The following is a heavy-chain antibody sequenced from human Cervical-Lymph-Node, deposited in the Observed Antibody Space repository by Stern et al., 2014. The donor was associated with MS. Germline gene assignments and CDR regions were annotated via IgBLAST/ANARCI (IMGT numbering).Heavy chain of an antibody. CDR3: ARGNWNYEGMGY. Sequence: QVQLVESGGGVVQPGRSLRLSCAASGFTFSNYGMHWVRQAPGKGLVWLAVIWYDGNKKYYADSVKGRFTISRDNSKNTLFLQMSSLTAEDTALYYCARGNWNYEGMGYWGQGTLVTVSS. J-gene: IGHJ4*02. CDR1: GFTFSNYG. V-gene: IGHV3-33*01. D-gene: IGHD1-7*01. CDR2: IWYDGNKK.